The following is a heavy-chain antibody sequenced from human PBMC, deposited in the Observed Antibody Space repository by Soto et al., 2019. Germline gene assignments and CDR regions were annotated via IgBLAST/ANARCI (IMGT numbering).Heavy chain of an antibody. V-gene: IGHV1-46*01. Sequence: QVQLVQSGAEVKKPGASVKVSCKASGYTFTSYYMHWVRQAPGQGLEWMGIINPSGGSTTYAQKCEGRVTMTRDTSTSPVYMEPRSLRSEGAGVYYCARVGGYSYGGVDYWGQGTLVTVSS. CDR2: INPSGGST. D-gene: IGHD5-18*01. CDR1: GYTFTSYY. J-gene: IGHJ4*02. CDR3: ARVGGYSYGGVDY.